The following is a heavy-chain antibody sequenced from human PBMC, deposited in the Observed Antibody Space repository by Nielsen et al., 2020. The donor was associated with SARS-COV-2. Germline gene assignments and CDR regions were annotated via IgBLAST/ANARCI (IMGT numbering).Heavy chain of an antibody. Sequence: GESLKISCAASGFTFSSYSMNWVRQAPGKGLEWVSYISSSSSTIYYADSVKGRFTISRDNSKNTLYLQMNSLRAEDTAVYYCARDRERGAFDIWGQGTMVTVSS. CDR3: ARDRERGAFDI. CDR2: ISSSSSTI. J-gene: IGHJ3*02. V-gene: IGHV3-48*01. D-gene: IGHD1-1*01. CDR1: GFTFSSYS.